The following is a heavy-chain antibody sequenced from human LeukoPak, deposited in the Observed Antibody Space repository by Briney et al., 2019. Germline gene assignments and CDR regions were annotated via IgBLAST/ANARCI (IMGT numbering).Heavy chain of an antibody. Sequence: GGSLRLSCAASGFTFSSYSMNWVRQAPGKGLEWVSYISSSSTIYYADSVKGRFTISRDNAKNSLYLQMNSLRAEDTAVYYCGGSGYTSFDYWGQGTLVTVSS. CDR1: GFTFSSYS. J-gene: IGHJ4*02. CDR3: GGSGYTSFDY. D-gene: IGHD3-3*01. CDR2: ISSSSTI. V-gene: IGHV3-48*01.